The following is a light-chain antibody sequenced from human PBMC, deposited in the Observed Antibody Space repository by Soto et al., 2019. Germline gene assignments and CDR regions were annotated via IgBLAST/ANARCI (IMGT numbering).Light chain of an antibody. J-gene: IGLJ3*02. Sequence: QSALTQPASVSGSPGQSITFSCTGSSSDVGSFNLVSWYQQYPGKAPKLILYEVNKRPSGVSNRFSGSKSGSTASLTISGLQAEDEADYYCCSYAGSRWVFGGGTQLTVL. CDR3: CSYAGSRWV. CDR1: SSDVGSFNL. CDR2: EVN. V-gene: IGLV2-23*02.